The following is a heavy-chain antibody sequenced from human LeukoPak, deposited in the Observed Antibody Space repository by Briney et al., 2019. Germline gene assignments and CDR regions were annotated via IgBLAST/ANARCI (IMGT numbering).Heavy chain of an antibody. Sequence: GGSLRLSCAASGCTFTTYNFYWVRQAPGRGLEWVSSISSTSSHIYYADSMKGRFTISRDNAKNSLYLQRNGLRAEDTAVYYCARALWSGPVYYGMDVWAKGPRSPSP. CDR1: GCTFTTYN. CDR2: ISSTSSHI. CDR3: ARALWSGPVYYGMDV. D-gene: IGHD3-10*01. J-gene: IGHJ6*02. V-gene: IGHV3-21*06.